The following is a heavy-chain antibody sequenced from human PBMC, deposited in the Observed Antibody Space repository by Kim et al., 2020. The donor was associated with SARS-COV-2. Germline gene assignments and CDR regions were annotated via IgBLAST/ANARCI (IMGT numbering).Heavy chain of an antibody. CDR3: AKDINIVVVPAARKIYYGMDV. J-gene: IGHJ6*02. D-gene: IGHD2-2*01. CDR2: ISGDGGST. V-gene: IGHV3-43*02. Sequence: GGSLRLSCAASGFTFDDYAMHWVRQAPGKGLEWVSLISGDGGSTYYADSVKGRFTISRDNSKNSLYLQMNSLRTEDTALYYCAKDINIVVVPAARKIYYGMDVWGQGTTVTVSS. CDR1: GFTFDDYA.